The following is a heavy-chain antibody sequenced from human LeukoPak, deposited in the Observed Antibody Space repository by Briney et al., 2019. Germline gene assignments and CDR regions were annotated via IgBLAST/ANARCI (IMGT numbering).Heavy chain of an antibody. CDR3: ARRRYSSSWSHGGNNWYFDL. CDR2: ISSSGSTI. D-gene: IGHD6-13*01. V-gene: IGHV3-48*03. Sequence: GGSLRLSCAASGFTFSSYEMNWVRQAPGKGLEWVSYISSSGSTIYYADSVKGRFTISRDNAKNSLYLQMNSLRAEDTAVYYCARRRYSSSWSHGGNNWYFDLWGRGTLVTVSS. CDR1: GFTFSSYE. J-gene: IGHJ2*01.